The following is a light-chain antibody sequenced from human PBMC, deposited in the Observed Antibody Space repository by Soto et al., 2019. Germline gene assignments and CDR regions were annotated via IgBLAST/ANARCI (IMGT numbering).Light chain of an antibody. J-gene: IGLJ1*01. CDR2: DNN. CDR1: SSNIGNNY. V-gene: IGLV1-51*01. Sequence: TQPPSVSAAPGQKVTISCSGSSSNIGNNYVSWYQQLPGTAPKLLIYDNNKRPSGIPDRFSGSKSGTSATLGITGLQTGDEADYYCGTWDSSLSAYYVFGTGTKVTVL. CDR3: GTWDSSLSAYYV.